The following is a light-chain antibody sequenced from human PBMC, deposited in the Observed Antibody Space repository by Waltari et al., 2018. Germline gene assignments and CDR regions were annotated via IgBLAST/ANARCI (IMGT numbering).Light chain of an antibody. J-gene: IGKJ2*01. CDR3: QQYNNWPVT. CDR1: QSVSSN. Sequence: EIVMTQSPAPLSVSPGERATLSCRASQSVSSNLAWYQQKPGQAPRLLIYGASTRATGIPARFSGSGSGTEFTLTISSMQSEDFAVYYCQQYNNWPVTFGQGTKLEIK. CDR2: GAS. V-gene: IGKV3-15*01.